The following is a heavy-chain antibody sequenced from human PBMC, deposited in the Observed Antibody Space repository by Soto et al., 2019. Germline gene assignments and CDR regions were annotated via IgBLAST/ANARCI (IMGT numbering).Heavy chain of an antibody. D-gene: IGHD3-22*01. V-gene: IGHV3-15*07. CDR1: GFTFSNLW. CDR3: ITDLSSGVVFSDYHGMDV. J-gene: IGHJ6*01. CDR2: IKSKTDGGTT. Sequence: VRSLRLSCTAAGFTFSNLWINWLSKDKGYGLEWVGLIKSKTDGGTTDYAAPVKGRFTISRDDSKNTLYLQMNSLKTEDTAVYYCITDLSSGVVFSDYHGMDVWGQGTTVTVSS.